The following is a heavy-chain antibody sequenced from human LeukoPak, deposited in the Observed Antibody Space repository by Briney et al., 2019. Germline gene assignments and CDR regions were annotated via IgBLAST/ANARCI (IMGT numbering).Heavy chain of an antibody. Sequence: GGSLRLSCAASGFTFSNYAMSWVRQAPGKGLEWVSTISDSGDPTYYADSVKGRFTISRDNSKNTLYLKVNSLRVEDTAVYYCARIVGMPAGSDYYFDYWGQGTLVTVSS. V-gene: IGHV3-23*01. CDR1: GFTFSNYA. J-gene: IGHJ4*02. D-gene: IGHD3-10*01. CDR2: ISDSGDPT. CDR3: ARIVGMPAGSDYYFDY.